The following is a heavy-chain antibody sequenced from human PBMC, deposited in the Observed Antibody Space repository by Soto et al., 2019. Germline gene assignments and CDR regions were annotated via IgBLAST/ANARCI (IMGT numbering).Heavy chain of an antibody. Sequence: SETLSLTCAVYAGSFSCYYWSWIRQPPGKGLEWIGEINHSGSTNYNPSLKSRVTISVYTAKKQFSLKLSSVTAADTAVYYCARAAYKLERRPHFDYWGQGTLVTVSS. CDR1: AGSFSCYY. D-gene: IGHD1-1*01. CDR3: ARAAYKLERRPHFDY. V-gene: IGHV4-34*01. CDR2: INHSGST. J-gene: IGHJ4*02.